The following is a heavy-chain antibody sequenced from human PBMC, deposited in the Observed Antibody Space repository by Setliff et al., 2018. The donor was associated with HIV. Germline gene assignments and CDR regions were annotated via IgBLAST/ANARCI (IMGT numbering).Heavy chain of an antibody. CDR2: INPSGGDT. CDR1: GYTFTSNH. Sequence: ASVKVSCKASGYTFTSNHMHWGRQAPGQGLEWMGTINPSGGDTIYAPEFQGXXXXTTDTSTRTAYMELSGLTSEDTAVYFCIVNIVGPVTGLDRWGPGTXXXVSS. D-gene: IGHD1-26*01. CDR3: IVNIVGPVTGLDR. J-gene: IGHJ5*02. V-gene: IGHV1-46*01.